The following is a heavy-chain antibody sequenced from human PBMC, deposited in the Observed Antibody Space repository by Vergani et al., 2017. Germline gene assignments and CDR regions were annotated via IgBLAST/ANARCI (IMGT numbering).Heavy chain of an antibody. CDR2: MNPNSGNT. V-gene: IGHV1-8*01. CDR1: GYTFTSYD. J-gene: IGHJ6*02. D-gene: IGHD2-21*01. Sequence: QVQLVQSGAEVKKPGASVKVSCKASGYTFTSYDINWVRQATGQGLEGMGWMNPNSGNTGYAQKFQGRVTMTRNTSISTAYMELSSLRSEDTAVYYCARGGVVPPDWYYYYGMDVWGQGTTVTVSS. CDR3: ARGGVVPPDWYYYYGMDV.